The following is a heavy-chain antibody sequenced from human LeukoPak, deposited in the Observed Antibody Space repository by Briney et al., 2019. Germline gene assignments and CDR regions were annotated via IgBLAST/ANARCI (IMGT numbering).Heavy chain of an antibody. CDR2: IRYDGSNK. CDR3: ASSGQFVVVPAANEPPYYYYHMDV. V-gene: IGHV3-30*02. J-gene: IGHJ6*03. D-gene: IGHD2-2*01. Sequence: GSLRLSCEASGFTFSTYSMNWVRQAPGKGLEWVAFIRYDGSNKYYADSVKGRFTISRDNSKNTLYLQMNSLRAEDTAVYYCASSGQFVVVPAANEPPYYYYHMDVWGKGTTVTVSS. CDR1: GFTFSTYS.